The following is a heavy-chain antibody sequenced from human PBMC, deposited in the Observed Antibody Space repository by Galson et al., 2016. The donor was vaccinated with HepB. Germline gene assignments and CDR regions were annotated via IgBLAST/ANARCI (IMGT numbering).Heavy chain of an antibody. CDR2: IDPSGGVT. CDR1: GYTFTSYY. V-gene: IGHV1-46*01. J-gene: IGHJ4*02. CDR3: ARPLSVVPAAALDY. Sequence: SVKVSCKASGYTFTSYYMRWVRQAPGQGLEYMGMIDPSGGVTNYAPKFQGRVTMTRDTSTSTVYMELSSLTSEDTAVYSCARPLSVVPAAALDYWGQGTLVTVSS. D-gene: IGHD2-2*01.